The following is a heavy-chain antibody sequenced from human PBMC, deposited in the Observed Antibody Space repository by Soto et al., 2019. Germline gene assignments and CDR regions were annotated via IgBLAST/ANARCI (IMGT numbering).Heavy chain of an antibody. J-gene: IGHJ6*02. CDR2: ISSSSSYI. D-gene: IGHD6-13*01. Sequence: EVQLVESGGGLVKPGGSPSLSCPASGFTFSSYTMNWVRQAPGKGLEWVSSISSSSSYIYYADSGKGRFTISRDNAKNSLYLQMNSLRAEDTAVYYCARGRSSWYGLVYYYGMDVWGQGTTVTVSS. CDR3: ARGRSSWYGLVYYYGMDV. V-gene: IGHV3-21*01. CDR1: GFTFSSYT.